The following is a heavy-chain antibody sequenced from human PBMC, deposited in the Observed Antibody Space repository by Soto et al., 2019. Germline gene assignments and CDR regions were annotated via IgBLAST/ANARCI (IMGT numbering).Heavy chain of an antibody. CDR1: GYTFTSYD. V-gene: IGHV1-8*01. Sequence: QVQLVQSGAEVKKPGASVKVSCKASGYTFTSYDINWVRQATGQGLEWMGWMNPNSGNTGYAQKCQGRVTMTRNASISTAYMELSSLRSEDTAVYYCAGGPAMVGGVAYYSYGMDVWGQGTTVTVSS. J-gene: IGHJ6*02. CDR3: AGGPAMVGGVAYYSYGMDV. CDR2: MNPNSGNT. D-gene: IGHD3-10*01.